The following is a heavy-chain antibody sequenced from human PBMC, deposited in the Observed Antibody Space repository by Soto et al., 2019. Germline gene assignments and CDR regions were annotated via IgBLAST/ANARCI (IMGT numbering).Heavy chain of an antibody. CDR2: IDIVGDT. CDR1: GFTFGSYD. V-gene: IGHV3-13*01. CDR3: ARDPSGERFGEVSYGLDV. Sequence: EVQLVESGGGSVQPGGSLRLSCAASGFTFGSYDMHWVRQATGRGLEWVSSIDIVGDTYYQGSVKGRFTITRDNVKNSLYLQMNRLRAEDSAVYYCARDPSGERFGEVSYGLDVWGHGTTVTVSS. J-gene: IGHJ6*02. D-gene: IGHD3-10*01.